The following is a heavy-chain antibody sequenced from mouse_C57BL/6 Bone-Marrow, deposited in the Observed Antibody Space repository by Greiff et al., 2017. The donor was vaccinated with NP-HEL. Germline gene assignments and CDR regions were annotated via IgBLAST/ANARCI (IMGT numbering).Heavy chain of an antibody. CDR1: GFPFSDYY. Sequence: EVKLVESGGGLVQPGGSLKLSCAASGFPFSDYYMYWVRQTPEKRLEWVAYISNGGGSTYYPDTVKGRFTISRDNAKNTLYLQMSRLKSEDTAMYYCASPITTDWYFDVWGTGTTVTVSS. V-gene: IGHV5-12*01. D-gene: IGHD1-1*01. J-gene: IGHJ1*03. CDR3: ASPITTDWYFDV. CDR2: ISNGGGST.